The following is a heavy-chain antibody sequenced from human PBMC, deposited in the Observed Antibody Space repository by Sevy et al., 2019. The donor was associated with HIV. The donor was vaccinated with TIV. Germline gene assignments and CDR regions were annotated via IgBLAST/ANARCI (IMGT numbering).Heavy chain of an antibody. CDR3: ARIEYSSSPFDY. J-gene: IGHJ4*02. Sequence: SETLSLTCAVYGGSFSGYYWSWIRQPPGKGLEWIGKINHSGSTNYNPSLKSRVTISVDTSKNQFSPKLSSVTAADTAVYYCARIEYSSSPFDYWGQGTLVTVSS. CDR1: GGSFSGYY. V-gene: IGHV4-34*01. CDR2: INHSGST. D-gene: IGHD6-6*01.